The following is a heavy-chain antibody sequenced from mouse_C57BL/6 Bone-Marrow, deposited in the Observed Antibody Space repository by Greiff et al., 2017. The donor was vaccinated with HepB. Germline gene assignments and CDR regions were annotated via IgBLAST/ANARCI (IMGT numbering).Heavy chain of an antibody. CDR2: IYPGDGDT. CDR1: GYAFSSSW. CDR3: ARSITTVGYFDV. D-gene: IGHD1-1*01. J-gene: IGHJ1*03. Sequence: VQLQQSGPELVKPGASVKISCKASGYAFSSSWMNWVRQRPGKGLEWIGRIYPGDGDTNYNGKFKGKATLTADKSSSTAYMQLSSLTSEDSAVYFCARSITTVGYFDVWGTGTTVTVSS. V-gene: IGHV1-82*01.